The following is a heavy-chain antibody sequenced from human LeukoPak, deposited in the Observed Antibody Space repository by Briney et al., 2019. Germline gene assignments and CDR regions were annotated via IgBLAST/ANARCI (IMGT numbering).Heavy chain of an antibody. J-gene: IGHJ4*02. CDR1: GFTFNTYS. CDR2: ISSSSRTI. V-gene: IGHV3-48*01. Sequence: GGSLRLSCAASGFTFNTYSINWVRQAPGKGLEWLSYISSSSRTIYYADSVKGRFTISRDNAKNSLYLQMNSLRAEDTAVYYCASRYGSGSYYPFDYWGQGTLVTVSS. CDR3: ASRYGSGSYYPFDY. D-gene: IGHD3-10*01.